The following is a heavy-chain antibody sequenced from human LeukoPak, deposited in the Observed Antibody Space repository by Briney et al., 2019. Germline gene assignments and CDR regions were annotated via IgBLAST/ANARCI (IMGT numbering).Heavy chain of an antibody. CDR3: TRHSTVTTP. D-gene: IGHD4-11*01. CDR1: GFTFSGSA. V-gene: IGHV3-73*01. J-gene: IGHJ4*02. Sequence: PGGSLRLYSAASGFTFSGSAMHWLRQASGKGLEWVGRIRSKANSYATAYAASVKGRFTISRDDSKNTAYLQMNSLKTEDTAVYYCTRHSTVTTPWGQGTLVTVSS. CDR2: IRSKANSYAT.